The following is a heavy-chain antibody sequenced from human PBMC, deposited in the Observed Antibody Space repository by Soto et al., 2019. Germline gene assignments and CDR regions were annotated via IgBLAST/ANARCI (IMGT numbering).Heavy chain of an antibody. V-gene: IGHV1-18*01. CDR2: ISAYNGNT. CDR3: ARDGGPYSSSSSSKYFQH. J-gene: IGHJ1*01. Sequence: ASVKVSCKASGYTFTSYGISWVRQAPGQGLEWMGWISAYNGNTNYAQKLQGRVTMTTDTSTSTAYMELRSLRSDDTAVYYCARDGGPYSSSSSSKYFQHWGQGTLVTVSS. CDR1: GYTFTSYG. D-gene: IGHD6-6*01.